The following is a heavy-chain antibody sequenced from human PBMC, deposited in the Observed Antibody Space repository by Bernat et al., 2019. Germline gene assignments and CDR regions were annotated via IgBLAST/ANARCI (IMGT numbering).Heavy chain of an antibody. CDR2: ISSSGSTI. D-gene: IGHD2-8*01. Sequence: EVQLVESGGGLVQPGGSLRLSCAASGFTFSSYEMNWVRQAPGKGLEWVSYISSSGSTIYYADSVKGRFTSARDNAKNSLYLQMNSLRAEDTAVYYCGMADKRYYFDYWGQGTLVTVSS. J-gene: IGHJ4*02. CDR3: GMADKRYYFDY. CDR1: GFTFSSYE. V-gene: IGHV3-48*03.